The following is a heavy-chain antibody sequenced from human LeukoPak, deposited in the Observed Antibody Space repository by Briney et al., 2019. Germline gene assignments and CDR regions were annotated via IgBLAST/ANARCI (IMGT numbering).Heavy chain of an antibody. D-gene: IGHD1-26*01. V-gene: IGHV4-39*01. CDR1: GGSISSSSYY. CDR3: ARHRADYYYYGMDV. CDR2: IYYSGST. Sequence: SETLSLTRTVSGGSISSSSYYWGWIRQPPGKGLEWIGSIYYSGSTYYNPSLKSRVTISVDTSKNQFSLKLSSVTAADTAVYYCARHRADYYYYGMDVWGQGTTVTVSS. J-gene: IGHJ6*02.